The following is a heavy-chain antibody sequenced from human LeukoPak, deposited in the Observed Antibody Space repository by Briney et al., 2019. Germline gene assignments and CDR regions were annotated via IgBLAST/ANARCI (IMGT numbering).Heavy chain of an antibody. CDR1: GGSISSSSYY. CDR3: AKPPVPFGEVERGYFDY. V-gene: IGHV4-39*01. Sequence: PSETLTLTCTVSGGSISSSSYYWGWIRQPPGKGLEWIGSIYYSGSTYYNPSLKSRVTISVDTSKNQFSLKLSSVTAADTAVYYCAKPPVPFGEVERGYFDYWGQGTLVTVSS. CDR2: IYYSGST. D-gene: IGHD3-10*01. J-gene: IGHJ4*02.